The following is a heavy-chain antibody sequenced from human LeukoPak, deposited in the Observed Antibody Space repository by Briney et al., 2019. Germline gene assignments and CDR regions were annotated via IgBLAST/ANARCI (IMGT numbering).Heavy chain of an antibody. V-gene: IGHV4-39*07. J-gene: IGHJ5*02. Sequence: PSETLSLTCTVSGGSISSSSYYWGWIRQPPGKGLEWIGSIYYSGSTYYNPSLKSRVTISVDTSKNHFSLNLTSVTAADTAIYYCARAYCSGGSCYSSRGMFDPWGQGTLVTVSS. D-gene: IGHD2-15*01. CDR1: GGSISSSSYY. CDR3: ARAYCSGGSCYSSRGMFDP. CDR2: IYYSGST.